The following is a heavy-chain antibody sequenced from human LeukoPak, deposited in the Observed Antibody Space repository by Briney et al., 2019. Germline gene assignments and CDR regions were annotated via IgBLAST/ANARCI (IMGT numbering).Heavy chain of an antibody. J-gene: IGHJ1*01. D-gene: IGHD4-23*01. CDR3: YGGNAEH. CDR2: INTDGSST. CDR1: GFTFSSYW. V-gene: IGHV3-74*03. Sequence: PGGSLRLSCAASGFTFSSYWMHWVRQAPGKGLMWVSGINTDGSSTMYADSVKGRFTISRDNAKNTLYLQMNSLRREDTAVYHCYGGNAEHWGQGTLVTVSS.